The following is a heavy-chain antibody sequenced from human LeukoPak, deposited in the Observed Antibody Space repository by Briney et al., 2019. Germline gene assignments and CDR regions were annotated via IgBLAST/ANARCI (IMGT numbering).Heavy chain of an antibody. CDR2: IIPIFGTA. CDR3: ARVGIQLWGIDY. CDR1: GGTFSSYA. J-gene: IGHJ4*02. V-gene: IGHV1-69*13. Sequence: GASVKVSCKASGGTFSSYAISWVRQAPGQGLEWMGGIIPIFGTANYAQKLQGRVTITADESTSTAYMELSSLRSEDTAVYYCARVGIQLWGIDYWGQGTLVTVSS. D-gene: IGHD5-18*01.